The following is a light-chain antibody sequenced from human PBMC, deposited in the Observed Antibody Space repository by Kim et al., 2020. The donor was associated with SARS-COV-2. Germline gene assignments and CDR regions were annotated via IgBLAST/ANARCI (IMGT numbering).Light chain of an antibody. CDR1: QFISHY. CDR3: QKYDGAPWT. CDR2: DAS. J-gene: IGKJ1*01. V-gene: IGKV1-27*01. Sequence: GDRVTITCRTSQFISHYLAWYQQKPGKVPQLLIYDASTLQPGVPSRFSGTASGTEFTLTINSLQPEDVATYYCQKYDGAPWTCGQGTKVDIK.